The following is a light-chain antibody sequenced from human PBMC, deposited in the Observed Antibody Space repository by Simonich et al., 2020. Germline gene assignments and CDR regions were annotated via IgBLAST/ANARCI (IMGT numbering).Light chain of an antibody. Sequence: QSDLTQPRSVSGSPGQSVTISCTGTSSDVGGYNYVSWYQQHPGKAPKLMIYDVSKRPAGGPDRFSGSKSGNTASRTISGLQAEDEADYYCCSYAGSYTWVFGGGTKLTVL. CDR1: SSDVGGYNY. CDR3: CSYAGSYTWV. J-gene: IGLJ3*02. CDR2: DVS. V-gene: IGLV2-11*01.